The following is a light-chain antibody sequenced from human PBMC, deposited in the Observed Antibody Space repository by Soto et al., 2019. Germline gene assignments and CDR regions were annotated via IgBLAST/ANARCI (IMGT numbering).Light chain of an antibody. Sequence: QSALTQPASVSGSPGQSITISCTGTSSDVGSYNYVSWYQHHPAKAPKLLIYDVSNRPSGISNRFSGSKSDNTASLTISGLQPEDEAGYYCSSYTTSNTRQIVFGTGTKVTVL. CDR1: SSDVGSYNY. V-gene: IGLV2-14*03. CDR2: DVS. CDR3: SSYTTSNTRQIV. J-gene: IGLJ1*01.